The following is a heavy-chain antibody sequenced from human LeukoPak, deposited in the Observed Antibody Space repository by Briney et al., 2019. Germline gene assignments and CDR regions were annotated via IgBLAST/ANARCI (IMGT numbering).Heavy chain of an antibody. CDR2: INHSGST. Sequence: SETLSLTCAVYGGSFSGYYWSWIRQPPGKGLEWIGEINHSGSTNYNPSLKSRVTISVDTSKNQFSLKLGSVTAADTAVYYCARGRDIVVVPAAMSFDYWGQGTLVTVSS. V-gene: IGHV4-34*01. J-gene: IGHJ4*02. CDR1: GGSFSGYY. D-gene: IGHD2-2*01. CDR3: ARGRDIVVVPAAMSFDY.